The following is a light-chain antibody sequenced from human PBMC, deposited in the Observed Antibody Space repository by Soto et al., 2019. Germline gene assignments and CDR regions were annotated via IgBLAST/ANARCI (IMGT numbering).Light chain of an antibody. CDR3: QQYDDGPPFT. CDR2: DTY. J-gene: IGKJ5*01. V-gene: IGKV3-15*01. Sequence: EIGFAPAPRSPSLSPEERAHRPCRAIQSISSSYLAWYQQKPGQAPSLVIYDTYIRATGIPARFSGSGSGTQFTLTISSLQSEDFAIYYCQQYDDGPPFTFGQGRRLEIK. CDR1: QSISSSY.